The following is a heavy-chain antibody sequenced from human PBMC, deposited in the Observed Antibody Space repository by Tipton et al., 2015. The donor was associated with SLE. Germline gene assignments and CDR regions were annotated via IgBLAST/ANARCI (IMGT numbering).Heavy chain of an antibody. V-gene: IGHV4-34*01. D-gene: IGHD1-1*01. CDR1: GGSFSGYY. CDR3: ARGRELGRDDAFDI. CDR2: INHSGST. Sequence: TLSLTCAVYGGSFSGYYWSWIRQPPGKGLEWIGEINHSGSTNYNPSLKSRVTISADTSKNQFSLKLSSVTAADTAVYYCARGRELGRDDAFDIWGQGTMVTVSS. J-gene: IGHJ3*02.